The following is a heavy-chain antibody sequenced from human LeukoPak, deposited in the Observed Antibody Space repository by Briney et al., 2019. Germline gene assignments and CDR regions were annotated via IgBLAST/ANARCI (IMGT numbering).Heavy chain of an antibody. D-gene: IGHD3-22*01. CDR2: ISGSGGST. V-gene: IGHV3-23*01. Sequence: PGGSLRLSCAASGFTFSSYAMSWVCQAPGKGLEWVSAISGSGGSTYYADSVKGRFTISRDNSKNTLYLQMNSLRAEDTAVYYCAKDRAYYYDSSGYPWVDAFDIWGQGTMVTVSS. CDR1: GFTFSSYA. J-gene: IGHJ3*02. CDR3: AKDRAYYYDSSGYPWVDAFDI.